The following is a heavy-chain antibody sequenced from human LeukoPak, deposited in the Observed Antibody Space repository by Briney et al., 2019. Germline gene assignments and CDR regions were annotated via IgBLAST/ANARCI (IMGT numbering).Heavy chain of an antibody. V-gene: IGHV3-15*01. Sequence: GGSLRLSCAASGFTFSDYYMSWIRQAPGKGLEWVGRIKSKTDGGTTDYAAPVKGRFTISRDDSKNTLYLQMNSLKTEDTAVYYCTTARGYDILTGYLYYFDYWGQGTLVTVSS. CDR2: IKSKTDGGTT. J-gene: IGHJ4*02. CDR1: GFTFSDYY. D-gene: IGHD3-9*01. CDR3: TTARGYDILTGYLYYFDY.